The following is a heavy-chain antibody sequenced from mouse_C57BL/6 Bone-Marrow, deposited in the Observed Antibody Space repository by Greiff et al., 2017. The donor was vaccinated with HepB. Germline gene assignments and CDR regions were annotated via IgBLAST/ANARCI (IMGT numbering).Heavy chain of an antibody. CDR1: GYAFSSSW. J-gene: IGHJ3*01. CDR2: IYPGDGDT. D-gene: IGHD1-1*01. V-gene: IGHV1-82*01. Sequence: QVQLQQSGPELVKPGASVKISCKASGYAFSSSWMNWVKQRPGKGLEWIGRIYPGDGDTNYNGKFKGKATLTADKSSSTAYMQLSSLTSEDSAVYFCSYYYGSSYWFVYWGQGTLVTVSA. CDR3: SYYYGSSYWFVY.